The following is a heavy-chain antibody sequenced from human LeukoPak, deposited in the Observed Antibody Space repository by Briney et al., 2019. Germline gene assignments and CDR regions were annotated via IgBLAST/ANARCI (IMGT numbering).Heavy chain of an antibody. D-gene: IGHD6-13*01. V-gene: IGHV1-18*01. CDR2: ISAYDGGT. J-gene: IGHJ6*02. CDR1: GYTFTSYA. CDR3: ARDPLTSTWSPYYFTLGV. Sequence: GASVKVSCKASGYTFTSYAFNWVRQAPGQGLEWMGWISAYDGGTKYAQDLQGRVTMTTDTSTRTAYMELTRLTSDDTAVYYCARDPLTSTWSPYYFTLGVWGQGTTVSVSS.